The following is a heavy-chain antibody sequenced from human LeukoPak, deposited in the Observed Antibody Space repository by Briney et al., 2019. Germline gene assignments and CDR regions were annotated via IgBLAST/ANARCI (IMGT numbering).Heavy chain of an antibody. D-gene: IGHD4-17*01. V-gene: IGHV3-74*01. CDR1: GFMFSSYW. CDR2: INSDGSST. J-gene: IGHJ5*02. CDR3: ARDDYGDQLVGNWFDP. Sequence: PGGSLRLSCVASGFMFSSYWMNWVRQAPGKGLVWVSRINSDGSSTSYADSVKGRFTISRDNAKNTLYLQMNSLRAEDTAVYYCARDDYGDQLVGNWFDPWGQGTLVTVSS.